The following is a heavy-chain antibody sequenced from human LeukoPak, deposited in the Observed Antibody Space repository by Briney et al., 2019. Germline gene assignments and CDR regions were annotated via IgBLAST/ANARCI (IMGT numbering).Heavy chain of an antibody. J-gene: IGHJ4*02. D-gene: IGHD3-16*01. CDR2: IWYDGSNK. CDR3: AKTLFDLNVWGSYNY. CDR1: GFTFSSYG. Sequence: GGSLRLSCAASGFTFSSYGMHWVRQAPGKGLEWVAVIWYDGSNKYYADSVKGRFTISRDNSKNTLYLQMNSLRAEDTAVYYCAKTLFDLNVWGSYNYWGQGTLVTVSS. V-gene: IGHV3-30*02.